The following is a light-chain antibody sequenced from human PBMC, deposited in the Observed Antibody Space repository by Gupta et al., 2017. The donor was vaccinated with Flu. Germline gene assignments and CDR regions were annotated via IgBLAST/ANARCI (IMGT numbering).Light chain of an antibody. V-gene: IGKV1-16*02. CDR3: QQYYSYPLT. CDR2: EAS. J-gene: IGKJ4*01. Sequence: DIQMTQSPSSLSASVGDKVTITCRASQDISKSLAWFQQSPGKAPRSLIYEASALQGGVPSKFSGSGSATDFTLTISSLQPEDFATYYCQQYYSYPLTFGGGTKVEIK. CDR1: QDISKS.